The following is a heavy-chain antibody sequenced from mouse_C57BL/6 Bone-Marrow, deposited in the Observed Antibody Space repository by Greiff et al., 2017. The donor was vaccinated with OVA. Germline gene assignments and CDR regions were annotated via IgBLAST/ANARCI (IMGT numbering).Heavy chain of an antibody. CDR3: TRSPLYYGSSYDAMDY. Sequence: VQLVESGAELVRPGASVTLSCKASGYTFTDYEMHWVKQTPVHGLEWIGAIDPETGGTAYNQKFKGKAILTADKSSSTAYMELRSLTSEDSAVYYCTRSPLYYGSSYDAMDYWGQGTSVTVSS. CDR2: IDPETGGT. V-gene: IGHV1-15*01. J-gene: IGHJ4*01. D-gene: IGHD1-1*01. CDR1: GYTFTDYE.